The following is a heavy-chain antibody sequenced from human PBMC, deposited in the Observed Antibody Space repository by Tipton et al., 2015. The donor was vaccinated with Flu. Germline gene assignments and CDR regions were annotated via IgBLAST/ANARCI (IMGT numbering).Heavy chain of an antibody. CDR3: ARRSYSNYVSEPKNWFDP. D-gene: IGHD4-11*01. J-gene: IGHJ5*02. CDR2: IYHTGNT. Sequence: LRLSCSVSGDSMGSRYFWGWIRQAPGKGLEWIGNIYHTGNTYYNSSLKSRVSISVDRSKNQFSLKVSSVTAADTAVYYCARRSYSNYVSEPKNWFDPWGQGTLVTVSS. CDR1: GDSMGSRYF. V-gene: IGHV4-38-2*01.